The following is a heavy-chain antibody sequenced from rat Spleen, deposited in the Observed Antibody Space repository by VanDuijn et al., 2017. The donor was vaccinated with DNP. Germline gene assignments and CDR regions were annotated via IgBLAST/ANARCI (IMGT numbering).Heavy chain of an antibody. CDR2: ITNSGGST. J-gene: IGHJ2*01. V-gene: IGHV5S13*01. Sequence: EVQLVESGGGLVQPGRSLKLSCAASGFTFSNYGMAWVRQAPTKGLEWVASITNSGGSTYYRDSVKGRFTISRDNAKSTLYLQMDSLRSEDTATYYCTRSNYDGSHYYFDHWGQGVMVTVSS. CDR3: TRSNYDGSHYYFDH. D-gene: IGHD1-12*02. CDR1: GFTFSNYG.